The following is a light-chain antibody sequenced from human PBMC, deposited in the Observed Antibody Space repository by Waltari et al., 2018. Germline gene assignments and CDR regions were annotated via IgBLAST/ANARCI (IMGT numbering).Light chain of an antibody. J-gene: IGLJ2*01. CDR1: SSDVGGYDY. CDR2: NVS. V-gene: IGLV2-14*03. Sequence: QSALTQTASVSGSPGHSITISCTGTSSDVGGYDYVSWYQQHPGKAPKLMIYNVSNRPSRVSNFFSGSKSGNTASLTISGLQAEDESDYSCNSYTSSSTLVFGGGTKLTVL. CDR3: NSYTSSSTLV.